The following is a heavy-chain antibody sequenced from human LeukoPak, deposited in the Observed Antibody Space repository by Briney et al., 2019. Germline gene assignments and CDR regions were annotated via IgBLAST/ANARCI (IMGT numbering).Heavy chain of an antibody. CDR3: ASDRRYSSSWYSNWFDP. CDR1: GGSFSGYY. V-gene: IGHV4-34*01. CDR2: INHSGST. Sequence: SETLSLTCAVYGGSFSGYYWSWIRQPPGKGLEWIGEINHSGSTNYNPSLKSRVTISVDTSKTQFSLKLSSVTAADTAVYYCASDRRYSSSWYSNWFDPWGQGTLVTVSS. D-gene: IGHD6-13*01. J-gene: IGHJ5*02.